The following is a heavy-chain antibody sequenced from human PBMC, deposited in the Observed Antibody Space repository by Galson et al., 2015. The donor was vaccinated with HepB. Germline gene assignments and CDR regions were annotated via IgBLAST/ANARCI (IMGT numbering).Heavy chain of an antibody. CDR2: ITPIFGRA. J-gene: IGHJ4*02. CDR3: AVGYRVDTNY. Sequence: SVKVSCKASGGTFSSYAINWVRQAPGQGLEWMGGITPIFGRANYAQKFQGRVTITADESTSTAYMELSSLKSEDTAVYYCAVGYRVDTNYWGQGTLVTVSS. V-gene: IGHV1-69*13. CDR1: GGTFSSYA. D-gene: IGHD5-18*01.